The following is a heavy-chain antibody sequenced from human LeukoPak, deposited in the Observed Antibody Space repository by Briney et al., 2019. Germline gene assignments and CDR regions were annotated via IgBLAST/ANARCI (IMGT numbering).Heavy chain of an antibody. CDR3: ARHNEAGVATNLDYYNFYGMDV. CDR1: GYSFTSYW. J-gene: IGHJ6*02. Sequence: GESLKISFKGSGYSFTSYWIGLVRQMPGKGLEWMGIIYPGYSDTRYRPSFQGQVTISADKSIATAYLQWSSLKASDTAMYYCARHNEAGVATNLDYYNFYGMDVWGQGTTVTVSS. V-gene: IGHV5-51*01. D-gene: IGHD5-12*01. CDR2: IYPGYSDT.